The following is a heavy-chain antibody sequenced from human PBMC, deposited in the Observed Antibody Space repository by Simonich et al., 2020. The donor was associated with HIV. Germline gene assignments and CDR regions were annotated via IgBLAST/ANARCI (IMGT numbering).Heavy chain of an antibody. V-gene: IGHV4-34*01. CDR3: ARAGRGSGSSFYWYFDL. J-gene: IGHJ2*01. CDR2: INHSGRP. D-gene: IGHD1-26*01. Sequence: QVQLQQWGAGLLKPSETLSLTCAAYGGSFSGYYWNWIRQPPGKGLEWIGEINHSGRPNYNPSLKRRVTIAVDTSKSQFSLKLSSVTAADTAVYYCARAGRGSGSSFYWYFDLWGRGTLVTVSS. CDR1: GGSFSGYY.